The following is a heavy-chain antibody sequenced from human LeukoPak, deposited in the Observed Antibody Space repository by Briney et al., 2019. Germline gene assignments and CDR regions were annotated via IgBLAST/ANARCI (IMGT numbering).Heavy chain of an antibody. Sequence: SVKVSCKASGGTFSSYAISWVRQAPGQGLEWMGGIIPIFGKANYAQKFQGRVTITADESTSTAYMELSSLRSEDTAVYYCARGHFTMVRGVIITGYYYMDVWGKGTTVTVSS. CDR1: GGTFSSYA. CDR2: IIPIFGKA. V-gene: IGHV1-69*01. CDR3: ARGHFTMVRGVIITGYYYMDV. D-gene: IGHD3-10*01. J-gene: IGHJ6*03.